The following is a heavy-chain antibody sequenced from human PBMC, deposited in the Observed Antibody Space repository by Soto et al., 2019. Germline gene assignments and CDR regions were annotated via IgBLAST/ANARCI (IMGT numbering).Heavy chain of an antibody. D-gene: IGHD6-13*01. CDR3: ARQQLLPFYYALDV. CDR1: GGSISGYY. V-gene: IGHV4-59*01. J-gene: IGHJ6*02. CDR2: IYYRGST. Sequence: SETLSLTCNVSGGSISGYYWSWTRQPPGKGLEYIGYIYYRGSTNYNPSLESRVTMSVDTSRNQFSLKVNSVTAADTAVYYCARQQLLPFYYALDVWGQGTTVTVSS.